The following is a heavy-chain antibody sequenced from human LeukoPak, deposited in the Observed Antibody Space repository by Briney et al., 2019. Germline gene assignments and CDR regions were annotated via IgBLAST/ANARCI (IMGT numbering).Heavy chain of an antibody. D-gene: IGHD4-23*01. Sequence: SETLSLTCTVSGGSISSYYWSWIRQPPGKGLEWIGYIYYSGSTNYNPSLKSRVTISVDTSKNQFSLKLSSVTAADTAVYYCARLLPAVEAFDIWGQGTMVTVSS. CDR3: ARLLPAVEAFDI. J-gene: IGHJ3*02. V-gene: IGHV4-59*08. CDR1: GGSISSYY. CDR2: IYYSGST.